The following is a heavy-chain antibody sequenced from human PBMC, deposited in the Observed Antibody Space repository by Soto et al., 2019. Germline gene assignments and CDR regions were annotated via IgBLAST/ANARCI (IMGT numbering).Heavy chain of an antibody. V-gene: IGHV1-69*13. J-gene: IGHJ6*02. Sequence: ASVKVSCKASRGTFSSYAISLVRQAPGQGLEWMGGIIPIFGTANYAQKFQGRVTITADESTSTAYMELSSLRSEDTAVYYCALGLQLRYYYYGMDVWGQGTTVTVSS. CDR3: ALGLQLRYYYYGMDV. D-gene: IGHD5-12*01. CDR1: RGTFSSYA. CDR2: IIPIFGTA.